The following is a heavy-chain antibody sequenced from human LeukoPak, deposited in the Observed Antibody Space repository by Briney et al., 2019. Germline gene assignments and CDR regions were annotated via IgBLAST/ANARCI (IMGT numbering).Heavy chain of an antibody. J-gene: IGHJ3*02. D-gene: IGHD3-3*01. CDR1: GGSFSGYY. Sequence: SETLSLTCAVYGGSFSGYYWSWIRQPPGKGLEWIGEISHSGSTNYNPSLKSRVTISVDTSKNQFSLKLSSVTAADTAVYYCARLQFPYDFWSGYYRNAFDIWGQGTMVTVSS. CDR3: ARLQFPYDFWSGYYRNAFDI. CDR2: ISHSGST. V-gene: IGHV4-34*01.